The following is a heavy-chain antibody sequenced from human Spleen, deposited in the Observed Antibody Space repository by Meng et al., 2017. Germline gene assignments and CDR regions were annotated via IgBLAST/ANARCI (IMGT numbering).Heavy chain of an antibody. CDR1: GYSISSGYY. V-gene: IGHV4-38-2*01. CDR2: INHSGST. D-gene: IGHD4-11*01. CDR3: ARGPTTMAHDFDY. Sequence: SETLSLTCAVSGYSISSGYYWGWIRQPPGKGLEWIGEINHSGSTNYNPSLESRATISVDTSQSNLSLKLSSVTAADSAVYYCARGPTTMAHDFDYWGQGTLVTVSS. J-gene: IGHJ4*02.